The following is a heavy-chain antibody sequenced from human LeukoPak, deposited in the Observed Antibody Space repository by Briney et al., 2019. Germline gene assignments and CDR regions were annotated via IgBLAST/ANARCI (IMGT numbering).Heavy chain of an antibody. Sequence: ASVKVSCKASGYTFTGYFLHWVRQAPGQGLDWMGWINPNNGLTNYTQKFKGRLTMTRDTSISTAYMELNRLTSDDTAVFSCARAWGSLYYFDYWGQGTLVTVSS. D-gene: IGHD3-16*01. CDR3: ARAWGSLYYFDY. CDR2: INPNNGLT. V-gene: IGHV1-2*02. CDR1: GYTFTGYF. J-gene: IGHJ4*02.